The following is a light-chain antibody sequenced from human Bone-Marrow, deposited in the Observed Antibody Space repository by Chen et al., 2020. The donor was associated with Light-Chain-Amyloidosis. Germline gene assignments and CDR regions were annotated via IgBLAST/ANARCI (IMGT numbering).Light chain of an antibody. CDR3: QSAYSSGTYEVI. Sequence: SYELTQPPSVSVSPGQTARITCSGDDLPTKYAYWYQQKPGQAPVLVIHRDTERPSGISERFSGSSSGTTATLTISGVQAEDEAEYHCQSAYSSGTYEVIFGGGTKLTVL. CDR2: RDT. V-gene: IGLV3-25*03. CDR1: DLPTKY. J-gene: IGLJ2*01.